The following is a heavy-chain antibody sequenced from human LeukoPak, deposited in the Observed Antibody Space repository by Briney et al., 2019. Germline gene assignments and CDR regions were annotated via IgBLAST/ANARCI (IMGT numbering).Heavy chain of an antibody. J-gene: IGHJ4*02. CDR3: ASLFTGSGDY. CDR2: IYPGDSDT. Sequence: GESLKISCKGSGYSFTSYWIGWVRQLPGKGLEWMAIIYPGDSDTRYSPSFQGQVTISVDKSIRTAYLQWSSLKASDTAMNYCASLFTGSGDYWGQGTLVTVSS. V-gene: IGHV5-51*01. D-gene: IGHD3-10*01. CDR1: GYSFTSYW.